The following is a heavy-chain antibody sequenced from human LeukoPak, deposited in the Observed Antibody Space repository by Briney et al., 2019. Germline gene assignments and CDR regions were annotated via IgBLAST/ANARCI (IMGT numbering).Heavy chain of an antibody. CDR3: TTDTLLDPGFFDY. CDR1: GFTFSSHG. V-gene: IGHV3-15*01. J-gene: IGHJ4*02. CDR2: MKSKTDGETT. Sequence: GGSLRLSCAASGFTFSSHGMNWVRQAPGKGLEWVGRMKSKTDGETTDYAAPVKGRFTISRDASKNTLYLQMNSLKTEDTAVYYCTTDTLLDPGFFDYWGQGTLVTVSS. D-gene: IGHD2-15*01.